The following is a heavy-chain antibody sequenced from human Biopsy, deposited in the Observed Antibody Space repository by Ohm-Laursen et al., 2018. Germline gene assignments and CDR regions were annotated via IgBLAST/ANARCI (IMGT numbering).Heavy chain of an antibody. CDR1: GASVKTSDYF. CDR3: VREPKTGTAEAWYFDL. D-gene: IGHD3-9*01. Sequence: TLSLTCRVSGASVKTSDYFWAWIRQRPGKGLEWIGYISYNERTHYNPSLTSRLAISFDTSNNRISLQLRSVSVADTAVYYCVREPKTGTAEAWYFDLWGRGSPVTVPS. V-gene: IGHV4-31*03. CDR2: ISYNERT. J-gene: IGHJ2*01.